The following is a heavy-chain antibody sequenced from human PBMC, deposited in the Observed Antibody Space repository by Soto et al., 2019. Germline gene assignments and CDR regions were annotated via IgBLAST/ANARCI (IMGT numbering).Heavy chain of an antibody. CDR1: GYTFTSYG. CDR2: ISAYNGST. CDR3: ARDCSSTSCYSKMDYYYYGMDV. J-gene: IGHJ6*02. V-gene: IGHV1-18*01. Sequence: ASVKVSCKASGYTFTSYGISWVRQAPGQGLEWMGWISAYNGSTNYAQKLQGRVTMTTDTSTSTAYMELRSLRSDDTAVYYCARDCSSTSCYSKMDYYYYGMDVWGQGTTVTVSS. D-gene: IGHD2-2*01.